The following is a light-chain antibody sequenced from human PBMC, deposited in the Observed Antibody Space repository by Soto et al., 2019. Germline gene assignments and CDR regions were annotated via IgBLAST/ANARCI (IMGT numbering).Light chain of an antibody. Sequence: ELVLTQSPGTLSLSPGERATLSCKASQTYQFTYVAWYQQKPGQAPRLLINAASNRATGIPDRFSGSGSGMDFTLTISSLEPEDFAVYYCQQSGDSQWTFGQGTKVDNK. V-gene: IGKV3-20*01. CDR3: QQSGDSQWT. CDR1: QTYQFTY. CDR2: AAS. J-gene: IGKJ1*01.